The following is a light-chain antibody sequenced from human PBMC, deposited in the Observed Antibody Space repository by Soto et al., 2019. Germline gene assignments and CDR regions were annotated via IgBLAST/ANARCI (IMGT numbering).Light chain of an antibody. Sequence: QSALTQPPSASGSPGQSVTISCTGTSSDVGAYNYVSWYQQHAGKAPKLVIYEVTKRPSGVPDRFSGSKSANTASLTVSGLQAEDEADYYCSSFASSKTWVFVGGTKRTVL. CDR2: EVT. CDR1: SSDVGAYNY. J-gene: IGLJ3*02. V-gene: IGLV2-8*01. CDR3: SSFASSKTWV.